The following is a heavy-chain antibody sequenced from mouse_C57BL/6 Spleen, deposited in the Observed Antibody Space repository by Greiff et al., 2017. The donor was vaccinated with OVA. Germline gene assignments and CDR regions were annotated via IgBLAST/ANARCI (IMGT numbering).Heavy chain of an antibody. CDR2: IYPGSGST. Sequence: VHLVESGAELVKPGASVKMSCKASGYTFTSYWITWVKQRPGQGLEWIGDIYPGSGSTNYNEKFKSKATLTVDTSSSTAYMQLSSLTSEDSAVYYCAKAAYYSNYDAMDYWGQGTSVTVSS. CDR3: AKAAYYSNYDAMDY. D-gene: IGHD2-5*01. CDR1: GYTFTSYW. J-gene: IGHJ4*01. V-gene: IGHV1-55*01.